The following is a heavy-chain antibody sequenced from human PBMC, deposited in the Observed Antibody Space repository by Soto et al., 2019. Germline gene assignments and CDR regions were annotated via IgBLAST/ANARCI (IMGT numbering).Heavy chain of an antibody. CDR3: ARARFQLLHPYYYGMDV. V-gene: IGHV4-59*01. CDR1: GGSISSYY. CDR2: IYYTEKT. Sequence: QVQLQQSGPGLVKPSETLSLTCTVSGGSISSYYWSWIRQPPGKGLDWIGYIYYTEKTNYNPSLRGRVTISVDTSKNQFSLKLRSVTAADTGVYFCARARFQLLHPYYYGMDVWGQGTVVTVSS. D-gene: IGHD2-15*01. J-gene: IGHJ6*02.